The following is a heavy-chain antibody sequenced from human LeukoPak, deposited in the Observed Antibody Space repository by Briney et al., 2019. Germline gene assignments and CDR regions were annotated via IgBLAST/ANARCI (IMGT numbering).Heavy chain of an antibody. J-gene: IGHJ3*02. CDR2: IYYSGST. CDR1: GGSISSYY. CDR3: ARDRYDSSGYDDAFDI. Sequence: PSETLSLTCTVSGGSISSYYWSWIRQPPGKGLEWIGYIYYSGSTNYNPSLKSRVTISVDTSKNQFSLKLSSVTTADTAVYYCARDRYDSSGYDDAFDIWGQGTMVTVSS. V-gene: IGHV4-59*01. D-gene: IGHD3-22*01.